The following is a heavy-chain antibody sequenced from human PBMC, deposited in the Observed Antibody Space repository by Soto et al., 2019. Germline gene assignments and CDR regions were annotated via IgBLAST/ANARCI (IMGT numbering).Heavy chain of an antibody. D-gene: IGHD4-17*01. CDR1: GGSISSGGYY. CDR2: IYYSGST. V-gene: IGHV4-31*03. J-gene: IGHJ6*03. CDR3: ARDFYGDSDYYYYYMAV. Sequence: SSETLSLTCTVSGGSISSGGYYWSWIRQHPGKGLEWIGYIYYSGSTYYNPSLKSRVTISVDTSKNQFSLKLSSVTAADTAVYYCARDFYGDSDYYYYYMAVWGKGTTVTVSS.